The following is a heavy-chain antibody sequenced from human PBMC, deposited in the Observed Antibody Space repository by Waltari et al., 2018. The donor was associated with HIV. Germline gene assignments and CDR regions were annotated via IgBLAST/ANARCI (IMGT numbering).Heavy chain of an antibody. V-gene: IGHV3-9*01. J-gene: IGHJ4*02. CDR3: AKAYDSSGFQYYFDY. CDR2: INWNSDNI. Sequence: EVQLVESGGDLVQPGRSLRLSCAASGLTFDDYALHWVRQAPGKGREWVSGINWNSDNIGYADSVKGRFTISRDHAKNSLYLQMNSLRPEDTALYYCAKAYDSSGFQYYFDYWGQGTLVTVSS. D-gene: IGHD3-22*01. CDR1: GLTFDDYA.